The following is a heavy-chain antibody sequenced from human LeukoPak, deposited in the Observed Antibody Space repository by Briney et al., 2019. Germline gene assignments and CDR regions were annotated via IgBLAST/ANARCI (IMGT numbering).Heavy chain of an antibody. CDR1: VYTFSIYD. V-gene: IGHV1-8*02. CDR2: MNPNSGNT. CDR3: ARLPKYSRPLDY. J-gene: IGHJ4*02. D-gene: IGHD6-6*01. Sequence: ASVTVSCKASVYTFSIYDINWVRQATGQGLEWMGWMNPNSGNTAYAQKFQGRVTMSRDTSISTAYMELSSLRSEDTAVYYCARLPKYSRPLDYWGQGTLVTVSS.